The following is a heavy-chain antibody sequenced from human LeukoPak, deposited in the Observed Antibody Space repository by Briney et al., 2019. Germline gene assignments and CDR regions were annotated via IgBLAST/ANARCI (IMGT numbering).Heavy chain of an antibody. D-gene: IGHD2-2*01. V-gene: IGHV3-53*01. Sequence: GGSMRLSCAPSGFSVSSNYMSWVRPVPGKGMEWVSVIYIGGSTYYANSVKGRFTISRNNSKNTLYLQMNSLRGEDTAVYYCASRGCSSTSCYFGAFDILGQGTMVTVSS. CDR2: IYIGGST. CDR3: ASRGCSSTSCYFGAFDI. CDR1: GFSVSSNY. J-gene: IGHJ3*02.